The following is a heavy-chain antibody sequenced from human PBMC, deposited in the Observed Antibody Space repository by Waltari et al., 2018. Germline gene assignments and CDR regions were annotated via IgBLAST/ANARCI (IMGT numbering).Heavy chain of an antibody. CDR3: ARRQLGGPLDP. D-gene: IGHD1-1*01. CDR1: GGSFGRYA. Sequence: QVHLVQSGAEVKKPGSSVKVSCKASGGSFGRYATRWVRLAPGQGLEWMGGLIPIFGTPKYAQNFQDRVTITADESTSTVYLELSSLKSEDTALYYCARRQLGGPLDPWGQGTLVTVSS. CDR2: LIPIFGTP. J-gene: IGHJ5*02. V-gene: IGHV1-69*12.